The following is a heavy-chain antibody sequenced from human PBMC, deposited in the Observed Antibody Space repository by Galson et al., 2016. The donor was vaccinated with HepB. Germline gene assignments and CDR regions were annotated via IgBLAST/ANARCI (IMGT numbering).Heavy chain of an antibody. CDR1: GFTFSSYT. CDR2: ITDNGGST. V-gene: IGHV3-23*01. J-gene: IGHJ4*02. CDR3: AKDRYWNRDFDY. Sequence: SLRLSCAASGFTFSSYTMRWVRQAPGKGLEWVSSITDNGGSTYYADSVKGRFSISRDNSKNTLYLQMNSLRAEDTAVYYCAKDRYWNRDFDYWGQGTLVTVSS. D-gene: IGHD1-1*01.